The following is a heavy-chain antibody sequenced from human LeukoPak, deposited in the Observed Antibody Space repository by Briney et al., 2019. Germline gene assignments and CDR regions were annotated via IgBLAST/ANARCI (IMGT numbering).Heavy chain of an antibody. J-gene: IGHJ3*02. D-gene: IGHD3-10*01. CDR1: GFTFSSYN. CDR3: ARDLKGSGNAFDI. V-gene: IGHV3-21*01. CDR2: ISSSSTYI. Sequence: PGGSLRLSCAASGFTFSSYNMNWVRQAPGKGLEWVSSISSSSTYIYYADSVKGRFTISRDNAKNSLYLQMNSLRAEDTAVYYCARDLKGSGNAFDIWGQGTMVTVSS.